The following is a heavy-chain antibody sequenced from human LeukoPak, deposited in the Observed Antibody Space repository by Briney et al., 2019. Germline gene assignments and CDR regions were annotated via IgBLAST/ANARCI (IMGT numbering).Heavy chain of an antibody. CDR3: ASFYCSGGSCYQYYYYYYMDV. V-gene: IGHV4-39*01. Sequence: SETLSLTCTVSGGSISSRSYYWGWIRQPPGKGLEWIGIIYYSGSTYSNPSLRSRVTISVDTSKNQFSLKLSSVTAADTAVYYCASFYCSGGSCYQYYYYYYMDVWGKGTTVTVSS. J-gene: IGHJ6*03. CDR1: GGSISSRSYY. CDR2: IYYSGST. D-gene: IGHD2-15*01.